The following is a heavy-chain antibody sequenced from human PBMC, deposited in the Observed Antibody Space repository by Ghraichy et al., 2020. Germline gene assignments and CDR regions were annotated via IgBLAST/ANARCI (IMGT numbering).Heavy chain of an antibody. CDR3: AREDLGIDY. J-gene: IGHJ4*02. Sequence: SQTLSLTCAISGDSVSSTSVTWNWIRQSPSRGLEWLGRTYYRSKWSTEYALSVKSRLTINPDTSKNQFSLHLNSVTPEDTAVYYCAREDLGIDYWGQGTLVTVSS. V-gene: IGHV6-1*01. D-gene: IGHD1-26*01. CDR2: TYYRSKWST. CDR1: GDSVSSTSVT.